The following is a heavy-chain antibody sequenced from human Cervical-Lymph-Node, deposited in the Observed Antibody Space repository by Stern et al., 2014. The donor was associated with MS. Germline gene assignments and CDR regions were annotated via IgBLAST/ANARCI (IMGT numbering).Heavy chain of an antibody. CDR3: ARDRGIDDAFDL. CDR2: ASYDGNK. CDR1: GFSFSNYA. J-gene: IGHJ3*01. V-gene: IGHV3-30*16. D-gene: IGHD3-10*01. Sequence: VQLVESGGGVVQPGRSLRLSCAASGFSFSNYAVNWVRQAPGKGLEWVGVASYDGNKYSADSVKGRFTVSRDNSKNALYLQMNSLRTEDTAVYYCARDRGIDDAFDLWGQGTMVTVSA.